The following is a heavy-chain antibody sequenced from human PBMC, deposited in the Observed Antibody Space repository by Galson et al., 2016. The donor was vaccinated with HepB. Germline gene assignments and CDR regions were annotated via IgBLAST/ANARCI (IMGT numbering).Heavy chain of an antibody. CDR1: GFTFSAYS. J-gene: IGHJ4*02. D-gene: IGHD1-1*01. CDR2: ISSSSSYI. Sequence: SLRLSCAASGFTFSAYSMNWVRQAPGKGLEWVSSISSSSSYIYYADSVRGRFTISRDDAKNSLYLQMNSLRAGDTAVYYCARDHYSWNEGGQNGTQFDYWGQGTLVTVSS. CDR3: ARDHYSWNEGGQNGTQFDY. V-gene: IGHV3-21*01.